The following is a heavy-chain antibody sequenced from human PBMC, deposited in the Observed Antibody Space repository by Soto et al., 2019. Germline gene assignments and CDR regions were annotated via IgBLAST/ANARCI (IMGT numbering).Heavy chain of an antibody. V-gene: IGHV4-34*01. Sequence: PSETLSLTCAVYGGSFSGYYWSWIRQPPGKGLEWIGEINHSGSTNYNPSLKSRVTISVDTSKNQFSLKLSSVTAADTAVYYCARGGRVTIFGVVTWFDPWGQGTLVTVSS. CDR3: ARGGRVTIFGVVTWFDP. J-gene: IGHJ5*02. CDR2: INHSGST. D-gene: IGHD3-3*01. CDR1: GGSFSGYY.